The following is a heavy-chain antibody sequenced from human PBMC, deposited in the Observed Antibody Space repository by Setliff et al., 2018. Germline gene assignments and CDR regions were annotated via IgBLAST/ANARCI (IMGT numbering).Heavy chain of an antibody. D-gene: IGHD3-10*01. CDR2: IYPGDSIT. Sequence: PGESLTISCKGSGYSFSTCWIGWVRQMPGKGLEWMGIIYPGDSITRYSPSFQGQVTISVDKSINTAYLQWSSLRASDTAIYYCARHPYYYGSGTYLDNSNRWFDPWGQGTLVTVSS. V-gene: IGHV5-51*01. CDR1: GYSFSTCW. CDR3: ARHPYYYGSGTYLDNSNRWFDP. J-gene: IGHJ5*02.